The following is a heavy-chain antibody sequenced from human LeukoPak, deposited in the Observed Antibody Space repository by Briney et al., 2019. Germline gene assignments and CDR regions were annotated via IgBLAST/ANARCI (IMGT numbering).Heavy chain of an antibody. Sequence: PSETLSLTCTVSGGSISSYYWSWIRQPPGKGLQWIGYIYYSGSTNYNPSLKSRVTISVDTSKNQFSLKLSSVTAADTAVYYCAREVAVAGFEDRYYYGMDVWGQGTTVTVSS. J-gene: IGHJ6*02. CDR3: AREVAVAGFEDRYYYGMDV. V-gene: IGHV4-59*01. CDR2: IYYSGST. D-gene: IGHD6-19*01. CDR1: GGSISSYY.